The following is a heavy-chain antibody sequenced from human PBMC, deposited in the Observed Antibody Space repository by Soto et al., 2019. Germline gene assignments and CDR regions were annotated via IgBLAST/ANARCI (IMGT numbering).Heavy chain of an antibody. CDR1: GASFSAYY. Sequence: SETLSLTCTVSGASFSAYYWSWIRQPPGKGLEWIGEINHSGGTSYNPSLKSRVTISVDTSKNQFSLKLSSVTAADTAVYYCARQLSPYCSSTSCYKNWFDPWGQGTLVTVSS. J-gene: IGHJ5*02. V-gene: IGHV4-34*01. CDR2: INHSGGT. D-gene: IGHD2-2*02. CDR3: ARQLSPYCSSTSCYKNWFDP.